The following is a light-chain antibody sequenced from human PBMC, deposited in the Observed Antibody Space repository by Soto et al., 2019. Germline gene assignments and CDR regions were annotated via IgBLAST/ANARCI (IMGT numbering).Light chain of an antibody. CDR3: QQYGSSPPVT. CDR2: GAY. V-gene: IGKV3-20*01. CDR1: QSVRNSY. Sequence: ILLTQSPATLSFSPVESATLSFRAIQSVRNSYLAWYQQKPGQAPRLLIYGAYNRATGIPVRFSGSGSGTDFTLTISRLEPEDFAVYYCQQYGSSPPVTFGQGTTVDIK. J-gene: IGKJ1*01.